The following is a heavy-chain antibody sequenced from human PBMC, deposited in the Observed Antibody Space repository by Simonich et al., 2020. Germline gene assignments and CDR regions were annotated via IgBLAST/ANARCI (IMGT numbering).Heavy chain of an antibody. Sequence: QVQLVQSGAEVKKPGASVKVSCKASGYNFTGYYIHWVRQAPGQGLERSGWINPKRGGTHYAQKFQGRVTMTRDTSISTAYMELSRLRSDDTAVYYCARSHIAAAGTGYFQHWGQGTLVTVSS. CDR3: ARSHIAAAGTGYFQH. D-gene: IGHD6-13*01. CDR2: INPKRGGT. V-gene: IGHV1-2*02. CDR1: GYNFTGYY. J-gene: IGHJ1*01.